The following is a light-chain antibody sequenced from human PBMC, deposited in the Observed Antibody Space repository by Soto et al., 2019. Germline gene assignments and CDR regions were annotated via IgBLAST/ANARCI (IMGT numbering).Light chain of an antibody. V-gene: IGKV1-5*03. CDR3: LQYNHYPLT. J-gene: IGKJ4*01. CDR1: QSINSW. Sequence: DIQMTQSPSTLSASVGDRVTLTCRASQSINSWLAWYQQRPGKGPKLLIHKASILEGGVPSRFSGSASGTECTLTISILQPDDFATYYCLQYNHYPLTFGGGTKVEIK. CDR2: KAS.